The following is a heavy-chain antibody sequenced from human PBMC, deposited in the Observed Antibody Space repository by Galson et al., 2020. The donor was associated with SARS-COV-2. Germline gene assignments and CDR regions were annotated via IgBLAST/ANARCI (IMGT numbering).Heavy chain of an antibody. CDR1: GFTFSSYG. CDR2: IWYDGSNK. Sequence: GGSLRLSCAASGFTFSSYGMHWVRQAPGKGLEWVAVIWYDGSNKYYADSVKGRFTISRDNSKNTLYLQRNSLRAEDTAVYYCARDQACSSTSCSDGFDYWGQGTLVTVSS. V-gene: IGHV3-33*01. CDR3: ARDQACSSTSCSDGFDY. J-gene: IGHJ4*02. D-gene: IGHD2-2*01.